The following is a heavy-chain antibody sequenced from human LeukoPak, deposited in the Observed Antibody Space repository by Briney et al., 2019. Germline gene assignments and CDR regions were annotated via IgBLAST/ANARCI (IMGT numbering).Heavy chain of an antibody. D-gene: IGHD3-22*01. CDR1: GGSISSTSYY. CDR2: IYYSGST. J-gene: IGHJ3*01. V-gene: IGHV4-39*01. CDR3: AKAGVRYFDSSGLYAFDF. Sequence: SETLSLTCAVSGGSISSTSYYWAWIRQPPGTGLEWIGTIYYSGSTYHNPSLKSRVTLSVDTSRNQFSLRLSSVDAADTAVYHCAKAGVRYFDSSGLYAFDFWGQGTTVTVSS.